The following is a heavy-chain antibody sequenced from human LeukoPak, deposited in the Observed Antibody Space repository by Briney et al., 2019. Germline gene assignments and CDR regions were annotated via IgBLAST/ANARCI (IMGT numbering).Heavy chain of an antibody. J-gene: IGHJ4*02. V-gene: IGHV3-23*01. Sequence: GGSLRLSCAASGFTFSSYAMSWVRQAPGKGLEWVSAISGSGGSTYYADSVKGRFTISRDNSKNTLYLQMNSLRAEDTAVYYCAKDPRYCSGGSCYPENFDYWGQGTLVTVPS. D-gene: IGHD2-15*01. CDR3: AKDPRYCSGGSCYPENFDY. CDR2: ISGSGGST. CDR1: GFTFSSYA.